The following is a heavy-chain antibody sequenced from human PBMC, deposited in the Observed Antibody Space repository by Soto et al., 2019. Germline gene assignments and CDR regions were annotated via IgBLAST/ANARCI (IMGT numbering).Heavy chain of an antibody. D-gene: IGHD3-22*01. J-gene: IGHJ4*02. CDR1: GYTFTSYG. CDR2: ISAYNGNT. Sequence: ASVKVSCKASGYTFTSYGISWVRQAPGQGLEWMGWISAYNGNTNYAQKLQGRVTMTTDTSTSTAYMELRSLRSDDTAVYYCARDTGTAGYYYDSSGPFGYWGQGPLVTTCS. CDR3: ARDTGTAGYYYDSSGPFGY. V-gene: IGHV1-18*04.